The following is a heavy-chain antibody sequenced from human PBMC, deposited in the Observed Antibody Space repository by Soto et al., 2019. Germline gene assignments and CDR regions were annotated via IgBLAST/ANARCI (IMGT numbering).Heavy chain of an antibody. Sequence: EVQLVESGGGLVQPGGSLRLSCAASGFTFSDHYMDWVRQAPGKGLEWVGRTRNKANSYTTEYAASVKGRFTISRDDSKNSLYLQMNSLKTEDTAVYYCARNAAYDYGDYVLDYWGQGPLVTVSS. CDR1: GFTFSDHY. CDR3: ARNAAYDYGDYVLDY. V-gene: IGHV3-72*01. CDR2: TRNKANSYTT. J-gene: IGHJ4*02. D-gene: IGHD4-17*01.